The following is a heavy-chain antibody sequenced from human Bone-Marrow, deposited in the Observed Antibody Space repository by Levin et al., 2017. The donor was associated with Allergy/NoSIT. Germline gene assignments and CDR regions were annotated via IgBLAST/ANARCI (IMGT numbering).Heavy chain of an antibody. J-gene: IGHJ4*01. CDR1: GFTFKTYA. CDR3: ARDRGSSWELYYFDY. Sequence: GESLKISCAASGFTFKTYALHWVRQAPGKGLEWVAVISYDGTKKYYTDSVKGRFTISRDNFRNTMFLQMNSLTIEDTAVYYCARDRGSSWELYYFDYWGHGTLVTVSS. D-gene: IGHD6-13*01. CDR2: ISYDGTKK. V-gene: IGHV3-30*04.